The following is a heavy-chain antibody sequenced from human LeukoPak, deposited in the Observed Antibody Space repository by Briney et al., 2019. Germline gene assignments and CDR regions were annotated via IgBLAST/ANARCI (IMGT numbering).Heavy chain of an antibody. Sequence: GGSLRLSCAASGFTFSSYWMSWVRQAPGKGLEWVANIKQDGSEKYYVDSVKGRFTISRDNAKNSLYLQMNSLRAEDAAVYYCAKGGYSYGGSSDYWGQGTLVTVSS. V-gene: IGHV3-7*03. CDR1: GFTFSSYW. CDR2: IKQDGSEK. J-gene: IGHJ4*02. D-gene: IGHD5-18*01. CDR3: AKGGYSYGGSSDY.